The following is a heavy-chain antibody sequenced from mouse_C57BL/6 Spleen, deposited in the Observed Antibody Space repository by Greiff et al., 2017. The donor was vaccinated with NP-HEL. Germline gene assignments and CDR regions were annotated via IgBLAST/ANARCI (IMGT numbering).Heavy chain of an antibody. CDR2: IHPNSGST. J-gene: IGHJ3*01. CDR1: GYTFTSYW. CDR3: ARDSSGYSFAY. D-gene: IGHD3-2*02. V-gene: IGHV1-64*01. Sequence: QVQLKQPGAELVKPGASVKLSCKASGYTFTSYWMHWVKQRPGQGLEWIGMIHPNSGSTNYNEKFKSKATLTVDKSSSTAYMQLSSLTSEDSAVYYCARDSSGYSFAYWGQGTLVTVSA.